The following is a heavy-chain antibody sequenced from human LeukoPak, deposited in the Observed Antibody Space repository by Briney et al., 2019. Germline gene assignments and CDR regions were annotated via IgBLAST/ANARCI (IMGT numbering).Heavy chain of an antibody. CDR1: GGSISSYY. Sequence: SETLSLTCTVSGGSISSYYWSWIRQPPGKGLEWIGYIYYSGSTNYNPSLKSRATISVDTSKNQFSLKLSSVTAADTAVYYCARSPNGGNSDYWGQGTLVTVSS. D-gene: IGHD4-23*01. V-gene: IGHV4-59*08. CDR2: IYYSGST. CDR3: ARSPNGGNSDY. J-gene: IGHJ4*02.